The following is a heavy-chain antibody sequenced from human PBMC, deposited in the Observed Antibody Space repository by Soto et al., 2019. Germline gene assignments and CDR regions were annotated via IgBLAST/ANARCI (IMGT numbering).Heavy chain of an antibody. CDR3: ARSGGPSYYYYMGV. Sequence: EVQLLESGGGAVQPGGSLRLSCAASGFTFSNHAMSWVRQVPGQGLEWVATVTGSGDKTYYADSVKGRFTISRDNSQSTLFLQTNSLGAEDTAVYYCARSGGPSYYYYMGVWGKGTTLTVSS. CDR2: VTGSGDKT. V-gene: IGHV3-23*01. D-gene: IGHD6-25*01. J-gene: IGHJ6*03. CDR1: GFTFSNHA.